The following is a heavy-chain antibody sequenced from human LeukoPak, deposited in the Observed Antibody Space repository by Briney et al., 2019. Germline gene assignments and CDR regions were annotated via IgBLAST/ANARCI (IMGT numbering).Heavy chain of an antibody. CDR1: GFTFSSYS. CDR3: AKDYYDFWSGYRTTCYFDY. Sequence: PGGSLRLSCAASGFTFSSYSMNWVRQAPGKGLEWVSSISSSSSYIYYADSVKGRFTISRDNAKNSLYLQMNSLRAEDTAVYYCAKDYYDFWSGYRTTCYFDYWGQGTLVTVSS. V-gene: IGHV3-21*01. CDR2: ISSSSSYI. D-gene: IGHD3-3*01. J-gene: IGHJ4*02.